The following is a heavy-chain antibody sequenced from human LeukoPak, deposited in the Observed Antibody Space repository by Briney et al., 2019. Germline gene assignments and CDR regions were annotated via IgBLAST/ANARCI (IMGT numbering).Heavy chain of an antibody. Sequence: PSQTLSLTCTVSGGSISSGSYYWSWIRQPAGKGLEWIGRIYTSGSTNYNPSLKSRVTISVDTSKNQFSLKLSSVTAADTAVYYCARAPKPYFDWLRDGGWFDPWGQVTLVTVSS. D-gene: IGHD3-9*01. V-gene: IGHV4-61*02. CDR2: IYTSGST. CDR1: GGSISSGSYY. J-gene: IGHJ5*02. CDR3: ARAPKPYFDWLRDGGWFDP.